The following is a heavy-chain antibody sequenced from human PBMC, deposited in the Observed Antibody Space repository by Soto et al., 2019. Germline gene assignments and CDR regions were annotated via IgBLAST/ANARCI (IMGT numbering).Heavy chain of an antibody. J-gene: IGHJ5*01. CDR1: GFTFADYA. CDR3: ARTPAAMITDRYNWFDS. Sequence: SLRLSCPASGFTFADYAMHWVRRIPGKGLEWVAVISYSGDRQYYAESVKGRFTISRDNSKKTLYLQMFSLTGEDSAVFYCARTPAAMITDRYNWFDSWGPGTQVTVSS. CDR2: ISYSGDRQ. V-gene: IGHV3-30*01. D-gene: IGHD3-16*01.